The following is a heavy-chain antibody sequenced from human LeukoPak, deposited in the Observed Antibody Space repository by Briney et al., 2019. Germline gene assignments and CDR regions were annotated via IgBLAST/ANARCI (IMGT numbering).Heavy chain of an antibody. V-gene: IGHV1-69*13. CDR3: ARDSQVAAAGFVSKYNWFDP. Sequence: ASVKVSCKASGGTFSSYAISWVRQAPGQGLEWMGGIIPIFGTANYAQKFQGRVTITADESTSTAYMELSSLRSEDTAVYYCARDSQVAAAGFVSKYNWFDPWGQGTLVSVSS. J-gene: IGHJ5*02. D-gene: IGHD6-13*01. CDR2: IIPIFGTA. CDR1: GGTFSSYA.